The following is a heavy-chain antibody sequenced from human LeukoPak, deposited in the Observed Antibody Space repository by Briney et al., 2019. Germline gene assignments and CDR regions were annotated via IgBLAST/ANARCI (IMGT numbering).Heavy chain of an antibody. CDR3: ARDASGRSYYY. J-gene: IGHJ4*02. CDR2: INHSGST. V-gene: IGHV4-34*01. CDR1: GGSFSGYY. D-gene: IGHD2-15*01. Sequence: SETLSLTCSVYGGSFSGYYWSWIRQPPGKGLEWIGEINHSGSTNYNPSFKSRVAISVDTSKNQFSLKLRSVTAADTSVYYCARDASGRSYYYWGQGTLVTVSS.